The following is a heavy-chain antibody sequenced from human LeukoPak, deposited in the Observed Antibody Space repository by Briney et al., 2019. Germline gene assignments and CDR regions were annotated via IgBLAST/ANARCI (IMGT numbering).Heavy chain of an antibody. CDR2: IYYSGST. CDR3: ARRGRSAQPPLNYYYYSMDV. V-gene: IGHV4-59*01. Sequence: SETLSLTCTVSVGSISNYYWSWIRQPPGKGLEWIGYIYYSGSTNYNPSLKSRVTISVDTSTNQFSLKLRSVTAADTAVYYCARRGRSAQPPLNYYYYSMDVWGKGTTVTISS. J-gene: IGHJ6*03. CDR1: VGSISNYY. D-gene: IGHD2-8*01.